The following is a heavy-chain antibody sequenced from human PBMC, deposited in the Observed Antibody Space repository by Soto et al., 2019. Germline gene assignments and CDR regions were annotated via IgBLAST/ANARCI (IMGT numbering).Heavy chain of an antibody. CDR1: GGSISSYY. V-gene: IGHV4-59*01. J-gene: IGHJ3*01. D-gene: IGHD3-10*01. CDR3: ARRYGSGFDF. CDR2: IYYSGST. Sequence: QVQLQESGPGLVKPSETLSLTCTVSGGSISSYYWSWIRQPPGKGLEWIGYIYYSGSTNYTPSLKSRVTISVATTKTQFSLKLTSVTAADTAVYYCARRYGSGFDFWGQGTMVTVSS.